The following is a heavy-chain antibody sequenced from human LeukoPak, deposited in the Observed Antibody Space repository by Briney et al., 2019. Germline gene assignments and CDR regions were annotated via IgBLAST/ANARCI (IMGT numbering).Heavy chain of an antibody. CDR1: GYTFSSYD. V-gene: IGHV1-2*02. Sequence: ASVKVSCKGSGYTFSSYDINWVRQATGQGLEWMGWINPNSGGTNYAQKFQGRVTMTRDTSISTAYMGLSRLRSDDTAVYYCARENYDILTGLFDYWGQGTLVTVSS. D-gene: IGHD3-9*01. CDR3: ARENYDILTGLFDY. J-gene: IGHJ4*02. CDR2: INPNSGGT.